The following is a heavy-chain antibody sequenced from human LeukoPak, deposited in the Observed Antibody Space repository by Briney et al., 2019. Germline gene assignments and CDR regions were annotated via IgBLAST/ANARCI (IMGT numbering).Heavy chain of an antibody. J-gene: IGHJ6*02. CDR1: GFTFSSYA. V-gene: IGHV3-48*02. Sequence: GGSLRLSCAASGFTFSSYAMNWVRQTPGKGLERVSYISSSGSTIYYAESVKGRFTTFRDTAENTLYLQMNSLRDEDTAVYYCARHPPITMVRGVIIPYYYYGMDVWGQGTTVTVPS. D-gene: IGHD3-10*01. CDR3: ARHPPITMVRGVIIPYYYYGMDV. CDR2: ISSSGSTI.